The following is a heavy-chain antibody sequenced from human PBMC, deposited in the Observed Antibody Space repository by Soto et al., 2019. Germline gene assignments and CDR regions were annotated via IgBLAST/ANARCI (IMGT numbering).Heavy chain of an antibody. D-gene: IGHD2-15*01. CDR3: ARAIVTLTNWFDP. CDR1: GFTFSNFN. J-gene: IGHJ5*02. Sequence: GGSLRLSCAASGFTFSNFNMNWVRQAPGKGLEWVSYISSSSGTIYYADSVKGRFTISRDNAKNSLYLQMNSLRAEDTAVYFCARAIVTLTNWFDPWGQGTPVTVS. V-gene: IGHV3-48*01. CDR2: ISSSSGTI.